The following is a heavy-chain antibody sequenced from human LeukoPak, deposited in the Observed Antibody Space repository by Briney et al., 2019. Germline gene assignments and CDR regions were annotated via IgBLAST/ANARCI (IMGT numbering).Heavy chain of an antibody. Sequence: GGSLRLSCAVSGFIFSSYGMHWVRQAPGEGLEWVAFIWYEGTNKYYADSVKGRFTISRDNSKNTLYLQMNSLRAEDTAVYYCARGLRMGYYGDSGYHQGAFDSWGQGTPVTVSS. V-gene: IGHV3-33*01. CDR3: ARGLRMGYYGDSGYHQGAFDS. D-gene: IGHD3-22*01. CDR1: GFIFSSYG. J-gene: IGHJ4*02. CDR2: IWYEGTNK.